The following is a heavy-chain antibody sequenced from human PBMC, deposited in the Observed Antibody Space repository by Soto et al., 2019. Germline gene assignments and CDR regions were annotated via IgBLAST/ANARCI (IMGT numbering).Heavy chain of an antibody. CDR1: GYTFTSYA. CDR2: INAGNGNT. Sequence: ASVKVSCKASGYTFTSYAMHWVRQAPGQRPEWMGWINAGNGNTKYSQKNQGRVTITRDKSTSTAYIELSSLKSDDTAVYYCARSVLPAALHNWYDPWGQGTLVTVSS. V-gene: IGHV1-3*01. D-gene: IGHD2-2*01. J-gene: IGHJ5*02. CDR3: ARSVLPAALHNWYDP.